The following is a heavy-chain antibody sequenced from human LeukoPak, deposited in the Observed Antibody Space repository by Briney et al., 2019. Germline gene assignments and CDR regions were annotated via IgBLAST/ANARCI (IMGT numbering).Heavy chain of an antibody. CDR1: GFTFSSYG. Sequence: GGSLRLSCAASGFTFSSYGMSWVRQAPGKGLEWVSAISGSGGSTYYADSVKGRFTISRDNSKNTLYLQMNSLRAEDTAVYYCARDFSDTGHNPLWGQGTLVTVSS. CDR2: ISGSGGST. CDR3: ARDFSDTGHNPL. D-gene: IGHD1-26*01. J-gene: IGHJ4*02. V-gene: IGHV3-23*01.